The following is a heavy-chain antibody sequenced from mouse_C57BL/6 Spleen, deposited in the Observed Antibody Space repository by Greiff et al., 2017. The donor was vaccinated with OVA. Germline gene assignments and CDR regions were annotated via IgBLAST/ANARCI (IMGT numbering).Heavy chain of an antibody. CDR3: ARHYYDGYYFDY. CDR2: ISGGGGNT. J-gene: IGHJ2*01. Sequence: EVKLMESGGGLVKPGGSLKLSCAASGFTFSSYTMSWVRQTPEKRLEWVATISGGGGNTYYPDSGKGRFTISRDNAKNTLYLQMSSLRSEDTALYYCARHYYDGYYFDYWGQGTTLTVSS. D-gene: IGHD1-1*01. CDR1: GFTFSSYT. V-gene: IGHV5-9*01.